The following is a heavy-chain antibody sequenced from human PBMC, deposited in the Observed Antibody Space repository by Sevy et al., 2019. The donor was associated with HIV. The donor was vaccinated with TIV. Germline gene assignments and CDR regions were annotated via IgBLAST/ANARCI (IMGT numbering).Heavy chain of an antibody. Sequence: GGSLRLSCAASGFTFSSYALLWVRQAPGKGLEWVSLISYDGSKKYYSDSVKGRFAISRDESKTTVFLQMNSLRSEDTAIYYCTRVGVSYCTDDCYHRFDYWGRGTLVTVSS. CDR3: TRVGVSYCTDDCYHRFDY. J-gene: IGHJ4*02. CDR1: GFTFSSYA. V-gene: IGHV3-30*09. D-gene: IGHD2-21*02. CDR2: ISYDGSKK.